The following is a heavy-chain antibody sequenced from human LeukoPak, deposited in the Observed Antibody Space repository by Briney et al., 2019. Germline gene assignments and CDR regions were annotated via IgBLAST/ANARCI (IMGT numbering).Heavy chain of an antibody. J-gene: IGHJ4*02. Sequence: SETLSLTCSVSGGSISSSSYYWGWIRQPPGKGLEWIGSIYYSGSTYFNPSLKSRVTISVDTSKNQFSLKLSSVTAADTAVYYCESSGLRLGELSHNFDYWGQGTLVTVSS. D-gene: IGHD3-16*02. CDR2: IYYSGST. CDR1: GGSISSSSYY. V-gene: IGHV4-39*01. CDR3: ESSGLRLGELSHNFDY.